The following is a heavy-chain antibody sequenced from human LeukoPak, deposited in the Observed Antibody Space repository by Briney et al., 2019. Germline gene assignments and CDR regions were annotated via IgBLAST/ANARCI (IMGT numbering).Heavy chain of an antibody. V-gene: IGHV3-7*03. D-gene: IGHD3-10*01. Sequence: GGSLRLSCAASGFTLSSYWMSWVRQAPGKGLEWVANIKEDGSEKYYVDSVKGRFTISRDNAQNSVYLHVNSLTAEDTALYYCARDWVAGVPFDAFDIWGQGTMVSVSS. CDR1: GFTLSSYW. J-gene: IGHJ3*02. CDR2: IKEDGSEK. CDR3: ARDWVAGVPFDAFDI.